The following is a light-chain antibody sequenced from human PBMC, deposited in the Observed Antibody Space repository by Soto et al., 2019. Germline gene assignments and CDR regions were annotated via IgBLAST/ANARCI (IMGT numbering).Light chain of an antibody. CDR2: DND. CDR1: SSNIANKY. CDR3: GTWDTSLSLVV. J-gene: IGLJ2*01. Sequence: QSVLTQPPSVSAAPGQKVTISCSGSSSNIANKYVSWYQQIPGAAPKLLIYDNDKRPSGIPDRFSGSKSGTSATLDITGLQTGDEADYYCGTWDTSLSLVVFGGGTKLTVL. V-gene: IGLV1-51*01.